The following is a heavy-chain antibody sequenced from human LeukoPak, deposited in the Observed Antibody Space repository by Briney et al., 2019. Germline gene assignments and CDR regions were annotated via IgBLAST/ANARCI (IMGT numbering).Heavy chain of an antibody. CDR3: RYCSSTSCYGNDY. Sequence: ASVKVSCTASGGTFSSYAISWVRQAPGQGLEWMGRIIPIFGIANYAQKFQGRVTITADKSTSTAYMELSSLRSEDTAVYYCRYCSSTSCYGNDYWGQGTLVTVSS. J-gene: IGHJ4*02. CDR2: IIPIFGIA. CDR1: GGTFSSYA. V-gene: IGHV1-69*04. D-gene: IGHD2-2*01.